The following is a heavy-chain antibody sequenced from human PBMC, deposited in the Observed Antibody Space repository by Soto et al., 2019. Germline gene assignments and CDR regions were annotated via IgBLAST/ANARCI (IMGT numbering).Heavy chain of an antibody. CDR2: IYDSGST. CDR1: GGSISSDY. V-gene: IGHV4-59*01. J-gene: IGHJ4*02. Sequence: PSETLSLTCTVSGGSISSDYWSWIRQPPGKGLEWIGNIYDSGSTNYNPSLKSRVTMSVDTSKNQISLMLNAVTAADTAVYYCARIGSGYFYGAFDSWGQGILVTVS. D-gene: IGHD2-21*02. CDR3: ARIGSGYFYGAFDS.